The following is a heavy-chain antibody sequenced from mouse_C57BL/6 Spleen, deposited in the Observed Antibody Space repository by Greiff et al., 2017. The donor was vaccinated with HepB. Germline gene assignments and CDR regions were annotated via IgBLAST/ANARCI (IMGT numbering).Heavy chain of an antibody. D-gene: IGHD1-1*01. V-gene: IGHV1-50*01. CDR1: GYTFTSYW. CDR2: IDPSDSYN. Sequence: VQLQQSGAELVKPGASVKLSCKASGYTFTSYWMQWVKPRPGQGLEWIGEIDPSDSYNNYNQKFKGKAKLTVDTSSSTAYMQLSSLTSEDSAVYYCARALITTVVAKGYFDVWGTGTTVTVSS. J-gene: IGHJ1*03. CDR3: ARALITTVVAKGYFDV.